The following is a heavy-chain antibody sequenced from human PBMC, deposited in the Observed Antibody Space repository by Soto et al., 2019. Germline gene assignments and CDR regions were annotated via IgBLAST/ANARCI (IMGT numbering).Heavy chain of an antibody. Sequence: SVKVSCTASGFTFTNSAMQWVRQARGQRLELIGWIVVGSGNTNCAQKFQERVTITRDMSTSTAYMELSSLRSEDTAVYYCAAQGPPNYYGSGSYYNAFDYWGQGTLVTSPQ. CDR1: GFTFTNSA. J-gene: IGHJ4*02. D-gene: IGHD3-10*01. CDR2: IVVGSGNT. CDR3: AAQGPPNYYGSGSYYNAFDY. V-gene: IGHV1-58*02.